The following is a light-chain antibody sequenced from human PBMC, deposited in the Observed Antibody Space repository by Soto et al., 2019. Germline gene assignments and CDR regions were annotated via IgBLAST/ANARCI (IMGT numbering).Light chain of an antibody. V-gene: IGLV2-14*01. CDR3: SSFTTSRICL. J-gene: IGLJ3*02. CDR1: SSDFGDDKY. CDR2: GVT. Sequence: QSALSQPASVSGSPGQSITMSCTGSSSDFGDDKYVSWYQQQPGKGPNLLIYGVTNRPSGVSNRFSGSKSGNTAFLTITGLQVEDEADYFCSSFTTSRICLFGGGTKVTVL.